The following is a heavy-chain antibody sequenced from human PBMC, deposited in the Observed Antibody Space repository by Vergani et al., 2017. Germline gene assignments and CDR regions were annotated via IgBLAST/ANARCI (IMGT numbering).Heavy chain of an antibody. CDR3: ARGPFLGYCSGGSCYSDYYYYMDV. CDR1: GYTFTSYY. V-gene: IGHV1-46*01. D-gene: IGHD2-15*01. J-gene: IGHJ6*03. CDR2: INPSGGST. Sequence: QVQLVQSGAEVKKPGASVKVSCKASGYTFTSYYMHWVRQAPGQGLEWMGIINPSGGSTSYAQKFQGRVTMTRDTSTSTVYMELSSLRSEDTAVYYCARGPFLGYCSGGSCYSDYYYYMDVWGKGTTVTVSS.